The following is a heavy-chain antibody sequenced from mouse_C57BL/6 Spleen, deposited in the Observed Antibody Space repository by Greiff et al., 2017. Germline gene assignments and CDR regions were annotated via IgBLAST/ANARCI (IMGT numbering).Heavy chain of an antibody. CDR1: GFSLTSYG. CDR3: ATNEGDAMDY. D-gene: IGHD4-1*01. CDR2: IWSGEST. V-gene: IGHV2-4*01. Sequence: QVQLQQSGPGLVQPSQSLSITCTVSGFSLTSYGVHWVRQPPGKGLEWLGVIWSGESTDYNAAFISRLSISKNNSKSQVFFKMNSLQADDTAIYYCATNEGDAMDYWGQGTSVTVSS. J-gene: IGHJ4*01.